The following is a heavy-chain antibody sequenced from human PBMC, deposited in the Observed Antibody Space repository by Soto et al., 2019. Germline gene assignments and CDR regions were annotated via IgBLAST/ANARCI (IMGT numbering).Heavy chain of an antibody. J-gene: IGHJ4*02. CDR2: IYYSGST. CDR3: ARGNQSDYDILTGYPNFDY. D-gene: IGHD3-9*01. Sequence: QVQLQESGPGLVKPSQTLSLTCTVSGGSISSGGYYWSWIRQHPGKGLEWIGYIYYSGSTYYNPSLKSRVTISVDTSKNQFSLKLSSVTAADTAVYYCARGNQSDYDILTGYPNFDYWGQGTLVTVSS. CDR1: GGSISSGGYY. V-gene: IGHV4-31*03.